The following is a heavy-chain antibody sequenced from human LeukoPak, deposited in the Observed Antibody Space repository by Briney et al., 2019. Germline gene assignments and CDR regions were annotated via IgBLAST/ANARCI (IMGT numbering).Heavy chain of an antibody. D-gene: IGHD4-23*01. V-gene: IGHV3-69-1*01. CDR2: ISSSSYI. Sequence: GGSLRLSCAASGFTFSDYYMSWIRQAPGKGLEWVSSISSSSYIYYADSVKGRFTISRDNAKNSLYLQMNSLRAEDTAVYYCARSFGGQGHWGQGTLVTVSS. CDR3: ARSFGGQGH. J-gene: IGHJ4*02. CDR1: GFTFSDYY.